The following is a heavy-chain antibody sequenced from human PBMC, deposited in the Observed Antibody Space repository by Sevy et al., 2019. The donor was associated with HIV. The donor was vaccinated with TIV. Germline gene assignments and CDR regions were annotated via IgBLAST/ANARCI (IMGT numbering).Heavy chain of an antibody. D-gene: IGHD2-8*01. Sequence: GGSLRFSCAASGFTFADHAFHWVRQAPGKGLEWVAIISFDGRNKRLAESVKGRFTISRDDSKNTVYLQMTSLRPEDTAVYYCARDHCTDGACFRSGYFDYRGQGTLVTVSS. V-gene: IGHV3-30*04. J-gene: IGHJ4*02. CDR1: GFTFADHA. CDR2: ISFDGRNK. CDR3: ARDHCTDGACFRSGYFDY.